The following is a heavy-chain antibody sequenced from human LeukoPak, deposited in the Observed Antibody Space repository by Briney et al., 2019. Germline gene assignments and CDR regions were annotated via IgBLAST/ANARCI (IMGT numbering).Heavy chain of an antibody. Sequence: GGSLRLSCAASGFTFSSYAMHWVRQAPGKGLEWVAVISYDGSNKYYADSVKGRFTISRDNSKNTLYLQMNSLRAEDTAVYYCTTLPRYSSSWSFDYWGQGTLVTVSS. CDR2: ISYDGSNK. V-gene: IGHV3-30-3*01. CDR3: TTLPRYSSSWSFDY. CDR1: GFTFSSYA. D-gene: IGHD6-13*01. J-gene: IGHJ4*02.